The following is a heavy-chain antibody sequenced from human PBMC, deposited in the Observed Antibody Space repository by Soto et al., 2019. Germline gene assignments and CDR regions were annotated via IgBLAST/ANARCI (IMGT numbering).Heavy chain of an antibody. CDR3: ARVIAYCSGGSCYWGGMDV. D-gene: IGHD2-15*01. CDR1: GGSISSGDYY. V-gene: IGHV4-30-4*01. J-gene: IGHJ6*02. CDR2: IYYSGST. Sequence: QVQLQESGPGLVKPSQTLSLTCTVSGGSISSGDYYWSWIRQPPGKGLEWIGYIYYSGSTYYNPSLKSRVTISVDTSKNQFSLKLSSVTAADTAVYCCARVIAYCSGGSCYWGGMDVWGQGTTVTVSS.